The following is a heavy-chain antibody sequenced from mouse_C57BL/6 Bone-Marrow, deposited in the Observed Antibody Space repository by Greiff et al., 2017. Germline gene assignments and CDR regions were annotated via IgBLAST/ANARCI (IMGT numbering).Heavy chain of an antibody. J-gene: IGHJ3*01. Sequence: VQLQQSGAELARPGASVTLSCKASGYTFTSYGISWVKQRTGQGLEWIGEIYPRSGNTYYNEKFKGKATLTADKSSSTAYMELRSLTSEDSAVYFCARQLRLRPLAYWGQGTLVTVSA. CDR3: ARQLRLRPLAY. CDR1: GYTFTSYG. D-gene: IGHD3-2*02. CDR2: IYPRSGNT. V-gene: IGHV1-81*01.